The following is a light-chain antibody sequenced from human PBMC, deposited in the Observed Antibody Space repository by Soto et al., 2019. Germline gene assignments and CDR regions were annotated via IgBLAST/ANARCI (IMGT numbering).Light chain of an antibody. J-gene: IGLJ2*01. CDR3: RSYAGAYTHAV. CDR2: DVS. Sequence: QSALTQPRSVSGPPGQSVSISCSGTSSDVGTYNYVSWYQQHPGKAPKLMIYDVSKRPSGVPDRFSGSKSGNTASLTISGIQAEDEADYYCRSYAGAYTHAVFGVSTKLTVL. CDR1: SSDVGTYNY. V-gene: IGLV2-11*01.